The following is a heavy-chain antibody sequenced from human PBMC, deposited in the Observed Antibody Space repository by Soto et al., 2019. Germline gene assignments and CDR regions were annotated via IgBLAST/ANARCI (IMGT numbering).Heavy chain of an antibody. CDR2: INAGNGNT. V-gene: IGHV1-18*01. J-gene: IGHJ4*02. CDR1: GYTFTSYG. Sequence: ASVKVSCKASGYTFTSYGISWVRQAPGQGLEWMGWINAGNGNTRYSQRFQGRVTIARDTSASTAYMELSSLRSEDTAVYYCARDHYYGSGTYNYFDYWGQGTLVTVSS. CDR3: ARDHYYGSGTYNYFDY. D-gene: IGHD3-10*01.